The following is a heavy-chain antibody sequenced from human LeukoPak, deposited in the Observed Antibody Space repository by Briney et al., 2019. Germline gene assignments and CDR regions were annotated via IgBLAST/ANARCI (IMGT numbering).Heavy chain of an antibody. CDR1: GSSLTTLG. D-gene: IGHD1-1*01. CDR3: TVSATHVDH. CDR2: IDPSDSYT. Sequence: GQSLNIYCKGHGSSLTTLGLNWMRQMPGKGLEWMGRIDPSDSYTNYSPSFQGHVTISADKSISTAYLQWSSLKASDTAMCYSTVSATHVDHWGQGTLVTVSS. V-gene: IGHV5-10-1*01. J-gene: IGHJ4*02.